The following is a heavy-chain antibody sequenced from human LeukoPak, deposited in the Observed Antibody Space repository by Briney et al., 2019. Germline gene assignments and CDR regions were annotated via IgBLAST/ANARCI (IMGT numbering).Heavy chain of an antibody. CDR3: VREGEGPLSKDFDY. CDR1: GFTFTDHY. V-gene: IGHV1-2*02. J-gene: IGHJ4*02. CDR2: IGPHSTFT. D-gene: IGHD2/OR15-2a*01. Sequence: ASVKVSCKSSGFTFTDHYIHWVRQGPGQGLEWMGYIGPHSTFTSSPQEFQGRVTMTRNASMSTAYMELTRLTSDDTAVYYCVREGEGPLSKDFDYWGQGTLVTVSS.